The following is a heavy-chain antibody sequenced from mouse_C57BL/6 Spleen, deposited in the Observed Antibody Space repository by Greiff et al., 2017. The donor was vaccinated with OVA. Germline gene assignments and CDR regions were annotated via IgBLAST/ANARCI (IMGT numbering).Heavy chain of an antibody. CDR1: GFNIKNTY. CDR2: IDPANGNT. V-gene: IGHV14-3*01. D-gene: IGHD2-12*01. CDR3: ARYIYTSYWALYAMDY. J-gene: IGHJ4*01. Sequence: VQLKQSVAELVRPGASVKLSCTASGFNIKNTYMHWVKQRPEQGLEWIGRIDPANGNTKYAPKFQGKATITADTSSNTAYLQLSSLTSEDTAIYYCARYIYTSYWALYAMDYWGQGTSVTVSS.